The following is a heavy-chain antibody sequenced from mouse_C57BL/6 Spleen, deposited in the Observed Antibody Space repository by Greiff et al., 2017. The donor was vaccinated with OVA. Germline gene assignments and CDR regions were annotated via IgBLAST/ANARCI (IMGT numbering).Heavy chain of an antibody. V-gene: IGHV2-6-1*01. CDR2: IWSDGST. CDR1: GFSFTSYG. J-gene: IGHJ4*01. D-gene: IGHD2-12*01. CDR3: ARHRNSRYYAMDY. Sequence: QVQLQQSGPGLVAPSQCLSITCTVSGFSFTSYGVHWVRQPPGKGLEWLVVIWSDGSTTYNSALKSRLSISKDNTKTQVFLKMNSLQTDDTAMYYCARHRNSRYYAMDYWGKGTSVTVSS.